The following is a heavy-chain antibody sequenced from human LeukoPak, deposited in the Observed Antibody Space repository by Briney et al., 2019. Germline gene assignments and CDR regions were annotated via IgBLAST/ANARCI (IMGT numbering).Heavy chain of an antibody. CDR3: ARDGSSGLERY. Sequence: GGSPRLSCAASGFNFSRYGMSWVRQAPGKGLEWVANIKQDGSEKYYVDSVKGRFTISRDNAKNSLYLQMNSLRAEDTAVYYCARDGSSGLERYWGQGTLVTVSS. D-gene: IGHD6-19*01. CDR2: IKQDGSEK. CDR1: GFNFSRYG. J-gene: IGHJ4*02. V-gene: IGHV3-7*01.